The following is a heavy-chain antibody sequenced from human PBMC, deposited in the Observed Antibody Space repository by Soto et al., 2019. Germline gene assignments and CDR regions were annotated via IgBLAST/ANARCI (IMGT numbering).Heavy chain of an antibody. J-gene: IGHJ6*02. V-gene: IGHV1-46*01. D-gene: IGHD1-26*01. Sequence: GASVKVSCKASGYTFTSYYMHWVRQAPGQGFEWMGIVTPTGDYTAYAQKFQGRVTMTRDTSATTVYMELSSLTSEDTAVYYCARDTRELLWFHPTRPNMDVWGQGTTVTV. CDR1: GYTFTSYY. CDR3: ARDTRELLWFHPTRPNMDV. CDR2: VTPTGDYT.